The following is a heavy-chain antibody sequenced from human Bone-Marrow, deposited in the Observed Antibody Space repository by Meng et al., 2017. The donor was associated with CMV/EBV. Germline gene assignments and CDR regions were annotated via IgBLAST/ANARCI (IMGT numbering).Heavy chain of an antibody. D-gene: IGHD3-10*01. CDR3: VRGFGGYFGSVPDGY. Sequence: SGFTLSNFALHWVSGAPGEGLEWVAVVWDDGSKEYYADSVKGRFTISRDNSKNTLSLQMNSLTAEDTAVYYCVRGFGGYFGSVPDGYWGQGTLVTVSS. CDR1: GFTLSNFA. J-gene: IGHJ4*02. CDR2: VWDDGSKE. V-gene: IGHV3-33*01.